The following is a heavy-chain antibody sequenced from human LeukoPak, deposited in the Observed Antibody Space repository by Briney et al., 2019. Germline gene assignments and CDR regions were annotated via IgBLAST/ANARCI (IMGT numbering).Heavy chain of an antibody. D-gene: IGHD3-16*01. CDR2: INPNSGGT. J-gene: IGHJ4*02. V-gene: IGHV1-2*02. CDR1: GYTFTDYY. Sequence: ASVRVSCKASGYTFTDYYLHWVRQAPGRGLEWMGWINPNSGGTNYAQKFQGRVTMTRGTSITTAYMELNRLRSDDTAVYYCARAYTSPNGPYWGQGILVTVSS. CDR3: ARAYTSPNGPY.